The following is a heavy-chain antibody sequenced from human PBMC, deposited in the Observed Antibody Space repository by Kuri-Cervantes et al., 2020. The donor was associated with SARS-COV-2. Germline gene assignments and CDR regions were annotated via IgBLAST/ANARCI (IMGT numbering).Heavy chain of an antibody. CDR2: INHSGST. D-gene: IGHD6-13*01. V-gene: IGHV4-34*01. J-gene: IGHJ4*02. CDR3: ARGAEGSPFDY. CDR1: GGSFSGYY. Sequence: SETLSLTCAVYGGSFSGYYWSWIRQPPGKGLEWIGEINHSGSTNYNPSLKSRVTMSVDTSKNQFSLKLSSVTAADTAVYYCARGAEGSPFDYWGQGTLVTVSS.